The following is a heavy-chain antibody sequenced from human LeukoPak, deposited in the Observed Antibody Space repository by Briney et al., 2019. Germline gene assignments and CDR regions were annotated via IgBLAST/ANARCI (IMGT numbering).Heavy chain of an antibody. Sequence: SETLSLTCTVSGGSISSYYWSWLRQPPGRGLESIGYIYYSGSTNYNPSLKSRVTISVDTSKNQFSLRVRSMPAADTAVYYCARSEYVWFDPWGQGTLVTVSS. CDR3: ARSEYVWFDP. V-gene: IGHV4-59*01. D-gene: IGHD1-14*01. CDR1: GGSISSYY. CDR2: IYYSGST. J-gene: IGHJ5*02.